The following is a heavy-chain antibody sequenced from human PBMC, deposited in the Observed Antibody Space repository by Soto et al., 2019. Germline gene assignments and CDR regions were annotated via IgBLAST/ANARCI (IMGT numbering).Heavy chain of an antibody. CDR3: EGVAWFRGVDV. Sequence: SQTRALTYVISGKSVSSNSAAWIWIRQSPSRILEWLGRTYYRSKWYNDYAVCVKSRITINPDTSKNKFSLPLDSVIPDATAVHYCEGVAWFRGVDVWGQRTPVAVSS. CDR1: GKSVSSNSAA. CDR2: TYYRSKWYN. J-gene: IGHJ6*02. D-gene: IGHD3-10*01. V-gene: IGHV6-1*01.